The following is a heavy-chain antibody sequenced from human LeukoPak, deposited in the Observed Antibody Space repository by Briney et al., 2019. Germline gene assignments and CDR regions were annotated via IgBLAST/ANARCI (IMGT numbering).Heavy chain of an antibody. J-gene: IGHJ4*02. CDR3: AVIAAADSLDY. CDR1: GLTFSSHW. CDR2: ITNDGSST. V-gene: IGHV3-74*01. D-gene: IGHD6-13*01. Sequence: GGSLRLSCAASGLTFSSHWMHWVRQAPGKGLVWVSRITNDGSSTTYADSVKGRFTISRDNAKNMLYLQVNSLRAEDTAVYYCAVIAAADSLDYWGQGTLVTVSS.